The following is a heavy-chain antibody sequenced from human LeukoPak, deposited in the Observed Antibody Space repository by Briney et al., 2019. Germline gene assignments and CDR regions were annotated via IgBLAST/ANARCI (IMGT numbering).Heavy chain of an antibody. CDR1: GFTFSSFE. CDR2: ISSTGNTI. Sequence: GGSLRLSCAASGFTFSSFEITWVRQAPGKGLEWVAYISSTGNTIYYAESVKGRFTLSRDNAKNSLYLEMNSLRAEDTAVYYCARERIFGDYLDFWGQGTLVTVSS. V-gene: IGHV3-48*03. J-gene: IGHJ4*02. CDR3: ARERIFGDYLDF. D-gene: IGHD3-10*02.